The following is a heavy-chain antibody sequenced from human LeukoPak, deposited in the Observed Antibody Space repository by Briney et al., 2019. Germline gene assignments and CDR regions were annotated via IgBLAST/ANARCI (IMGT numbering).Heavy chain of an antibody. V-gene: IGHV3-30*02. D-gene: IGHD1-7*01. J-gene: IGHJ5*02. CDR2: IRYDGSNK. CDR3: AKDRGDWNYWFDP. CDR1: GFTFSSYG. Sequence: PGGSLRLSCAASGFTFSSYGMHWVRQAPGKGLEWVAFIRYDGSNKYYADSVKGRFTISRDNSKNTLYLQMNSLRAEDTAVYYCAKDRGDWNYWFDPWGQGTLVTVSS.